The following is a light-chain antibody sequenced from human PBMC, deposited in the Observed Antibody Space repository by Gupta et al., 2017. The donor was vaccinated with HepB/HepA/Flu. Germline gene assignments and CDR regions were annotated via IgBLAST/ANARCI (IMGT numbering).Light chain of an antibody. CDR2: RDS. CDR3: QVWDITTAHVV. Sequence: SYELTQPLSVSVALGQTARITCGGNNIGSKNVHWYQQKPGQAPVLVIYRDSNRPSEIPERFSGSNSGNTATLTISRAQAGDEADYYCQVWDITTAHVVSGGGTNLTVL. CDR1: NIGSKN. J-gene: IGLJ2*01. V-gene: IGLV3-9*01.